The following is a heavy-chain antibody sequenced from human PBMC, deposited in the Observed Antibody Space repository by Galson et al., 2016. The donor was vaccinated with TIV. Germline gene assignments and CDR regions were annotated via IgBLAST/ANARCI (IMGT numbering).Heavy chain of an antibody. J-gene: IGHJ4*02. Sequence: SLRLSCAASGFIFRRFSMNWVRQSPGKGLEWVSSISGDSRFIYYADSMKGRFTISRDNTKNSLYLQMNNLRAEDTAVYFCARDQSIYDVVSGIDYWGQGNLITVSS. CDR1: GFIFRRFS. CDR2: ISGDSRFI. CDR3: ARDQSIYDVVSGIDY. D-gene: IGHD3-3*02. V-gene: IGHV3-21*01.